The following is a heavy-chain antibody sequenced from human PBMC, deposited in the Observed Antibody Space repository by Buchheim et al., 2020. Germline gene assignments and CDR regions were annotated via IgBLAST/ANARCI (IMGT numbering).Heavy chain of an antibody. CDR1: GFSFSSYN. CDR3: ARAKRDYSNYLDYYYGMDV. J-gene: IGHJ6*02. V-gene: IGHV3-30-3*01. Sequence: QVQLVESGGGVVQPGRSLRLSCAASGFSFSSYNMHWVRQAPGKGLEWVAVISYDGSNKYYLDSVKVRFTISRDNSKNTLYPQMNSLRAEDTAVYYCARAKRDYSNYLDYYYGMDVWGQGTT. D-gene: IGHD4-11*01. CDR2: ISYDGSNK.